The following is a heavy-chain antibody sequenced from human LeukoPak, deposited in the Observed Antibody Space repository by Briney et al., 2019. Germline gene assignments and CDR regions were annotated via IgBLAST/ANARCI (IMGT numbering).Heavy chain of an antibody. Sequence: ASVKVSCKASGGTFRSYAISWVRQAPGQGLEWMGGIIPIFGTANYAQKFQGRVTITADESTSTAYMELSSLRSEDTAVYYCAREVAGRLYFDYWGQGTLVTVSS. CDR1: GGTFRSYA. CDR3: AREVAGRLYFDY. J-gene: IGHJ4*02. CDR2: IIPIFGTA. V-gene: IGHV1-69*13. D-gene: IGHD6-19*01.